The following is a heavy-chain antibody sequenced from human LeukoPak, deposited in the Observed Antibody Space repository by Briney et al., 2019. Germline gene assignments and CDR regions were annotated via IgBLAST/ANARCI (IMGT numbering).Heavy chain of an antibody. J-gene: IGHJ3*01. D-gene: IGHD4-17*01. Sequence: KTGGSLRLSCVASGFTVRNYAMTWVRQAPGKGLEWVSSLSGGDYAQYADSVKGRFTISRDFYKNTLYLQMNSLRAEDTAIYYCARDPNGDYVGAFDFWGQGTMVTVSS. V-gene: IGHV3-23*01. CDR1: GFTVRNYA. CDR3: ARDPNGDYVGAFDF. CDR2: LSGGDYA.